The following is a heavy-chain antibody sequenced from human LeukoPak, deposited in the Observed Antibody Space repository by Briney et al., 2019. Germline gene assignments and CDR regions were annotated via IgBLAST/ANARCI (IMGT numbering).Heavy chain of an antibody. Sequence: GGSLRLSCAASGFSFSYFAASWVRQTPGKGLEWVSAISNSGVTTYYADSVKGRFTISRDNSKNTFYLQLNSLRAEDTAVYYCAKVFCSSPRCFVPFDYWGQGTLVSVSS. CDR2: ISNSGVTT. CDR3: AKVFCSSPRCFVPFDY. J-gene: IGHJ4*02. CDR1: GFSFSYFA. D-gene: IGHD2-2*01. V-gene: IGHV3-23*01.